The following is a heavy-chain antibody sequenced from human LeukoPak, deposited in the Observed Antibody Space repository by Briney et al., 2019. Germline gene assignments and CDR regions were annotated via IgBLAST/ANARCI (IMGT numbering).Heavy chain of an antibody. J-gene: IGHJ4*01. CDR2: ISGSGGST. CDR3: AKDKSSGRSASDY. D-gene: IGHD6-19*01. CDR1: GLTFSSYA. V-gene: IGHV3-23*01. Sequence: GGSLRLSCAASGLTFSSYAMSWVRQAPEKGLEWVSTISGSGGSTYYADSVKGRFTISRDSSKNTLYLQMNSLRAEDTAVYYCAKDKSSGRSASDYWGHGILVTVSS.